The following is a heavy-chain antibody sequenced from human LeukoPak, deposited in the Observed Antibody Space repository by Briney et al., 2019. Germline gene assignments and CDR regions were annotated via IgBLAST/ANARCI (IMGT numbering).Heavy chain of an antibody. J-gene: IGHJ4*02. CDR1: GFSISHGYF. CDR2: IYHDERT. D-gene: IGHD3-22*01. Sequence: SETLTLTCAVSGFSISHGYFWGWVRQPPGKGLVWIASIYHDERTYYNASLNSRATISVDTSKNQFSLKLGAVSAADTAVYFCARAPVVSPFDSWGQGILVIVSS. V-gene: IGHV4-38-2*01. CDR3: ARAPVVSPFDS.